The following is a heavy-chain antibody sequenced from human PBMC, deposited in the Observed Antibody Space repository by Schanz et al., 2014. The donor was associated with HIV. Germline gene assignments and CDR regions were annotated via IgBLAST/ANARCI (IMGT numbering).Heavy chain of an antibody. D-gene: IGHD3-10*01. CDR2: INSEGSST. Sequence: EVQLVEFGGGLVQPGGSLRLSCEASGFTFSSYWMHWVRQVPGKGLVWVSRINSEGSSTTYEYADSVKGRFTISRDNVRNTLYLQMNSLRAEDTGVYYCTRSFNRGSRAFDAFDIWGQGTMVTVSS. CDR3: TRSFNRGSRAFDAFDI. V-gene: IGHV3-74*03. CDR1: GFTFSSYW. J-gene: IGHJ3*02.